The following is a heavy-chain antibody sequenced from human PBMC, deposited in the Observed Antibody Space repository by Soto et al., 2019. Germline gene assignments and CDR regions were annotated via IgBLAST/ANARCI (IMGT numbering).Heavy chain of an antibody. CDR3: AITFGDPYFDY. J-gene: IGHJ4*02. CDR2: INHSGST. CDR1: GRSFSGYY. D-gene: IGHD4-17*01. V-gene: IGHV4-34*01. Sequence: SETLSLSCAVYGRSFSGYYWSWIRQPPGKGLEWIGEINHSGSTNYNPSLKSRVNISVDTSKNQLSLKLSSVTAADTAVYYCAITFGDPYFDYWGQGTLVTVS.